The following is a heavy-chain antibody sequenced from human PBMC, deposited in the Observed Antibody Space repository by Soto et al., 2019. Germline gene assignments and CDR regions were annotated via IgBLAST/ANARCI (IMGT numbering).Heavy chain of an antibody. J-gene: IGHJ5*02. V-gene: IGHV1-69*08. D-gene: IGHD4-17*01. CDR2: IIPILGIA. CDR3: ARDKVVDYCDYNNWFDP. Sequence: QVQLVQSGAEVKKPGSSVKVSCKASGGTFSSYTISWVRQAPGQGLEWMGRIIPILGIANYAQKFQGRVTITADKSTSTAYMELSSLRSEDTAVYYCARDKVVDYCDYNNWFDPWGQGTLVTVSS. CDR1: GGTFSSYT.